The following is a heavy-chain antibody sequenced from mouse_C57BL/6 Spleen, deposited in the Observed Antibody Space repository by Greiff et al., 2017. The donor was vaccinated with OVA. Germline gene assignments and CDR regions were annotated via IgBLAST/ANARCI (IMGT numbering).Heavy chain of an antibody. J-gene: IGHJ1*03. CDR2: ISSGGDYI. D-gene: IGHD4-1*01. V-gene: IGHV5-9-1*02. CDR3: TRGRTGGYFDV. CDR1: GFTFSSYA. Sequence: EVMLVESGAGLVKPGGSLKLSCEASGFTFSSYAMSWVRQTPEKRLEWVAYISSGGDYIYYADTVKGRFTISRDNARNTLYLQMSSLTSEDTAMYYCTRGRTGGYFDVWGTGTTVTVSS.